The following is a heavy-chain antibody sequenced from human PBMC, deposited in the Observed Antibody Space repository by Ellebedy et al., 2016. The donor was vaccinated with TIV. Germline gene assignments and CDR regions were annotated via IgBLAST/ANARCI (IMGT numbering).Heavy chain of an antibody. CDR3: ARTEKGTFYFDY. J-gene: IGHJ4*02. Sequence: PGGSLRLSCAASGFTFSTYAMHWVRQAPGKGLEWVAVISNDGSTKYYADSVKGRITISRDNSKNTLYLQMNTLRAEDTAVYYCARTEKGTFYFDYWGQGTLVTVSS. CDR1: GFTFSTYA. V-gene: IGHV3-30-3*01. D-gene: IGHD2/OR15-2a*01. CDR2: ISNDGSTK.